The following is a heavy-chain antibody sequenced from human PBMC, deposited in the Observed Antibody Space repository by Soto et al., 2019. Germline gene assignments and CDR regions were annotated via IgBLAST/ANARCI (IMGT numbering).Heavy chain of an antibody. J-gene: IGHJ3*01. D-gene: IGHD3-3*01. CDR3: ASDRITTRGDAFDL. CDR1: GGTFSTYI. Sequence: QVQLVQSGAEVQKPGSSVKVSCKAPGGTFSTYIISWVRQAPGQGLEWMGRIIPIPDITNYAQKFQGRVTITADKSTSTAYMELSSLRSEDTAVYYCASDRITTRGDAFDLWGQGTMVTVSS. V-gene: IGHV1-69*02. CDR2: IIPIPDIT.